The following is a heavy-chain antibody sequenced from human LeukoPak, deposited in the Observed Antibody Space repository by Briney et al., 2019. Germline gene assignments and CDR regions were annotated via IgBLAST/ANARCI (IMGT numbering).Heavy chain of an antibody. CDR2: ISSSGTTI. CDR1: GFTFSDYY. V-gene: IGHV3-11*04. CDR3: ARPGAAGIYYYYGMDV. J-gene: IGHJ6*02. D-gene: IGHD6-13*01. Sequence: PGGSLRLSCAASGFTFSDYYMSWIRQAPGKGLEWVSYISSSGTTIYYADSVKGRFTISRDNAKNLLYLQMNSLRAEDTAVYYCARPGAAGIYYYYGMDVWGQGTTVTVSS.